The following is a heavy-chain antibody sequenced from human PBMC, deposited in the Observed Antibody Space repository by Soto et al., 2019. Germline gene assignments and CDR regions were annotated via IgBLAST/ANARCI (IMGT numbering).Heavy chain of an antibody. CDR2: INPNSGGT. V-gene: IGHV1-2*02. D-gene: IGHD2-15*01. Sequence: GASVKVSCKASGYTFTGYYMHWVRQAPGQGLEWMGWINPNSGGTNYAQKFQGRVTMTRDTSISTAYMELSRLRSDDTAVYYCARDLGVVVVAATRVRNYYYYCRDVCGRETTFTVSS. CDR1: GYTFTGYY. J-gene: IGHJ6*02. CDR3: ARDLGVVVVAATRVRNYYYYCRDV.